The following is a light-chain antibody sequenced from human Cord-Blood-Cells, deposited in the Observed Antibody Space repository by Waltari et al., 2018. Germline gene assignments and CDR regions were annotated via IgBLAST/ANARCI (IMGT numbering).Light chain of an antibody. CDR2: AAS. CDR1: QSISSY. Sequence: DIQMTQSPSSLSASVGDRVTIPCRASQSISSYLNWYQQKPGKAPKLLIYAASSLQSGVPSRFSGSGSGTDFTLTISSLQPEDFATYYCQQSYSTPWTFGQGTKVEIE. J-gene: IGKJ1*01. V-gene: IGKV1-39*01. CDR3: QQSYSTPWT.